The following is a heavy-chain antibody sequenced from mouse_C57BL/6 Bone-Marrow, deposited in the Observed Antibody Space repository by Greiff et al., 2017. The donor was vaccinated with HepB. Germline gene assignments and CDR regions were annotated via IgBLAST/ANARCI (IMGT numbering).Heavy chain of an antibody. V-gene: IGHV1-52*01. CDR3: ARDGPRALWFAY. CDR1: GYTFTSYW. CDR2: IDPSDSET. Sequence: VQLQQPGAELVRPGSSVKLSCKASGYTFTSYWMHWVKQRPIQGLEWIGNIDPSDSETHYNQKFKDKATLTVAKSSSTAYMQLSSLTSEDSAVYYWARDGPRALWFAYWGQGTLVTVSA. J-gene: IGHJ3*01. D-gene: IGHD2-3*01.